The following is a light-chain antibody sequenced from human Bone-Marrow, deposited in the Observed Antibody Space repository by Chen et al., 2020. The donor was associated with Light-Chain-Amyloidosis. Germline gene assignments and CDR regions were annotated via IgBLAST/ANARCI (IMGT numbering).Light chain of an antibody. V-gene: IGLV3-21*02. CDR1: NIGSTS. CDR2: DDS. Sequence: SYVRTQPSSGSVAPGQTATIARGGNNIGSTSVHWYQQTPGQAPLLVVYDDSDRPSGIPDRLSGSNSGNTATLTISRVESGDEADYYCQVWDRSSDRPVFGGGTKLTVL. CDR3: QVWDRSSDRPV. J-gene: IGLJ3*02.